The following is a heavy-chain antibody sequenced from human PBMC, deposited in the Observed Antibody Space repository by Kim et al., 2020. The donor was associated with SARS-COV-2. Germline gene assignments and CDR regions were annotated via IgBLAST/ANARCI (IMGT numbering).Heavy chain of an antibody. J-gene: IGHJ4*02. D-gene: IGHD3-10*01. CDR1: GFTFSNYG. CDR2: TSYDESNK. CDR3: AREGSSGSFPES. V-gene: IGHV3-30*03. Sequence: GGSLRLSCAASGFTFSNYGMHWVRQAPGKGLEWVAHTSYDESNKYYADSVEGRFTISRYNSKNTLYLQMNTLSVDDTAVYYCAREGSSGSFPESWGQGTRVTVSS.